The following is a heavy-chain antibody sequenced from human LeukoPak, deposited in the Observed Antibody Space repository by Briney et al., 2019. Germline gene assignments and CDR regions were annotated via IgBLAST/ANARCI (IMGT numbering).Heavy chain of an antibody. Sequence: SETLSLTCTVSGYSISLGYHWGWIRQPPGKGLEWIGSFYHTGRTYYNPSLKSRVTVSGDTSKNQFSLKLSSVTAADTAVYYCARDMGWNGLVDSWGQGTLVTVSS. CDR1: GYSISLGYH. D-gene: IGHD1-1*01. CDR3: ARDMGWNGLVDS. CDR2: FYHTGRT. V-gene: IGHV4-38-2*02. J-gene: IGHJ4*02.